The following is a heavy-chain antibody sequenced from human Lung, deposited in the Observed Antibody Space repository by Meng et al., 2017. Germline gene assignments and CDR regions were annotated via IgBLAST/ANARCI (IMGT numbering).Heavy chain of an antibody. CDR2: INHSGST. Sequence: SETLSLTCAVYVGSFSDYYWTWIRQSPGKGLEWIGHINHSGSTNYNPSLKSRLTMSVDTSKNQFSLKLSSVTAADTAVYYCARGRSSGYYSPLDYWGQGTRVTVSS. CDR1: VGSFSDYY. D-gene: IGHD3-22*01. V-gene: IGHV4-34*01. CDR3: ARGRSSGYYSPLDY. J-gene: IGHJ4*02.